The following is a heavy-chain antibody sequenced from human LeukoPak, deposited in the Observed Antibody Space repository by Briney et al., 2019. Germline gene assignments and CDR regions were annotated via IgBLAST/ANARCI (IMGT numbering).Heavy chain of an antibody. J-gene: IGHJ4*02. V-gene: IGHV4-4*02. CDR1: GGSISSSDW. CDR3: AKDLVAVQGVIDY. Sequence: PSGTLSLTCAVSGGSISSSDWWSWVRQPPGKGLEWLGQIYYSGSTNYNPSLKSRVTISVDKSKNQFSLKLSSVTAADTAVYYCAKDLVAVQGVIDYWGQGTLVTVSS. D-gene: IGHD3-10*01. CDR2: IYYSGST.